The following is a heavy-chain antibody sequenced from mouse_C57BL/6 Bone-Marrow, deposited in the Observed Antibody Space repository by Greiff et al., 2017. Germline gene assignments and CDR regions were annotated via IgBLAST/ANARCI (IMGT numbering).Heavy chain of an antibody. V-gene: IGHV5-12*01. CDR2: ISNGGGST. Sequence: EVMLVESGGGLVQPGGSLKLSCAASGFTFSDYYMYWVRQTPEKRLEWVAYISNGGGSTYYPDTVKGRFPISRDNDKNTLYLQMSRLKSEDTAMYYCARRLTTVVAKDAMDYWGQGTSVTGSS. J-gene: IGHJ4*01. CDR3: ARRLTTVVAKDAMDY. D-gene: IGHD1-1*01. CDR1: GFTFSDYY.